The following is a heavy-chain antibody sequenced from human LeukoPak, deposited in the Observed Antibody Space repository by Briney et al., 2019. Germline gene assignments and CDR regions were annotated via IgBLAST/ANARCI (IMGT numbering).Heavy chain of an antibody. Sequence: PGRSLRLSCAASGFTFSSYDMHWVRQATGKGLEWVSAIGTAGDTYYPGSVKGRFTISGENAKNSLYLQMNSLRAGDTAVYYCARAGYSSSWFWYFDLWGRGTLVTVSS. CDR1: GFTFSSYD. J-gene: IGHJ2*01. CDR2: IGTAGDT. V-gene: IGHV3-13*04. CDR3: ARAGYSSSWFWYFDL. D-gene: IGHD6-13*01.